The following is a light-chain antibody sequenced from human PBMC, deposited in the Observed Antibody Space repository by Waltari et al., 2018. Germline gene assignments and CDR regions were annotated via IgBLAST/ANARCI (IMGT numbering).Light chain of an antibody. CDR1: QGISSY. Sequence: IQMSQSPSSLSASVGDRVTITCRASQGISSYLNWYQQKPGKAPKLLIYYANSLASGVPSRFSGSGSGTEFTLTISSLQPEDCATYYCQQGNSYPYSFGQGTKVEIK. CDR2: YAN. V-gene: IGKV1-13*02. CDR3: QQGNSYPYS. J-gene: IGKJ2*03.